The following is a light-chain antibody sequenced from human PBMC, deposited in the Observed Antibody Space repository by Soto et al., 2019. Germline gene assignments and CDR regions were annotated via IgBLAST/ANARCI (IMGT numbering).Light chain of an antibody. CDR3: SSYAGSNNYV. CDR1: SSDVGGYNY. CDR2: EVS. J-gene: IGLJ1*01. V-gene: IGLV2-8*01. Sequence: QSVLTQPPSASGSPGQSVTISCTGTSSDVGGYNYVSWYQQHPGKAPKLMIYEVSKRPSGVPDRFSGSKSGNTASLTVSGHPAEDEADYYCSSYAGSNNYVFGTGTKVTVL.